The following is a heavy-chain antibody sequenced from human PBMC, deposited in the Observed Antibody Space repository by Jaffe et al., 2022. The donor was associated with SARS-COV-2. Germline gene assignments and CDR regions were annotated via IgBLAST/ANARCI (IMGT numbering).Heavy chain of an antibody. CDR3: ARDNKNWYAAFEI. D-gene: IGHD1-1*01. Sequence: QVQLQESGPGLVKPSQTLSLTCAISGDSVSSTSAAWNWIRQSPSRGLEWLGRTWYFYSKSKPPKWYTDYALSVKSRITVTSDTSRNQFSLHLNFVTPEDTAVYYCARDNKNWYAAFEIWGQGTMVTVPS. CDR1: GDSVSSTSAA. V-gene: IGHV6-1*01. J-gene: IGHJ3*02. CDR2: TWYFYSKSKPPKWYT.